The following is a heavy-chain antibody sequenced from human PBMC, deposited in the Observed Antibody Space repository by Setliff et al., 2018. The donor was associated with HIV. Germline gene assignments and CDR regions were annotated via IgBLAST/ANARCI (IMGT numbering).Heavy chain of an antibody. D-gene: IGHD6-19*01. V-gene: IGHV4-4*07. CDR1: GGSISTYY. CDR3: ARGSDTTGWSRYYCYMDV. J-gene: IGHJ6*03. CDR2: IYTSGST. Sequence: SETLSLTCTVSGGSISTYYWTWIRQPAGKGLEWIGRIYTSGSTNYNPSLKSRVTMSVDTSKNQFSLKLSSVTAADTAVYYCARGSDTTGWSRYYCYMDVWGKGTTVTVSS.